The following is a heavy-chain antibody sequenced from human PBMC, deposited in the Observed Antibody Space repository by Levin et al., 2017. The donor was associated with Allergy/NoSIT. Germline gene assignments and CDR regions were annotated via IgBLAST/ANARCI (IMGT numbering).Heavy chain of an antibody. CDR2: IYYSGST. Sequence: SCTVSGGSISSGDYYWSWIRQPPGKGLEWIGYIYYSGSTYYNPSLKSRVTISVDTSKNQFSLKLSSVTAADTAVYYCARERGYCSSTSCWSGFDPWGQGTLVTVSS. V-gene: IGHV4-30-4*01. J-gene: IGHJ5*02. CDR3: ARERGYCSSTSCWSGFDP. D-gene: IGHD2-2*01. CDR1: GGSISSGDYY.